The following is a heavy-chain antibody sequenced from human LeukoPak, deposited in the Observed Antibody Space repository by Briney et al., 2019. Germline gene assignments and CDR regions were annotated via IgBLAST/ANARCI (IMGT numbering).Heavy chain of an antibody. V-gene: IGHV4-61*01. CDR3: ARHSPSGWYTPLPPFDY. D-gene: IGHD6-19*01. J-gene: IGHJ4*02. Sequence: SETLSLTCTVSGGSISSGSYYWSWIRQPPGKGLEWIGYIYYSGSTNYNPSLKSRVTISVDTSKNQFSLKLSSVTAADTAVYYCARHSPSGWYTPLPPFDYWGQGTLVTVSS. CDR2: IYYSGST. CDR1: GGSISSGSYY.